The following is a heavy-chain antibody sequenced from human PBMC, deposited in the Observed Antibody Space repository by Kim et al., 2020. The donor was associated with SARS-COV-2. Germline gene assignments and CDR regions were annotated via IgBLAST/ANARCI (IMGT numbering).Heavy chain of an antibody. V-gene: IGHV3-48*04. CDR2: IPPSSSVI. CDR3: CPSPGSSWFSALQRPP. J-gene: IGHJ5*02. D-gene: IGHD6-13*01. CDR1: GFTFSSHS. Sequence: GGSLRLSCAASGFTFSSHSMNWVRQAPGKGLEWISYIPPSSSVIHYADSVKGRFTISRDNAKNSLYLQMNSLTAEDTAVYYCCPSPGSSWFSALQRPPWG.